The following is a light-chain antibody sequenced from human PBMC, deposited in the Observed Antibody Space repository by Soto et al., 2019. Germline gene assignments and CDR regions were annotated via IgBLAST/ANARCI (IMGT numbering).Light chain of an antibody. V-gene: IGKV3-15*01. CDR2: VAS. J-gene: IGKJ1*01. CDR1: QSVRSN. Sequence: EIVMTQSPATLSVSPGERATLSCRASQSVRSNLAWYQHKPGQAPRLLYVASSRPAGVPARFSGSGSGTEFTLTISSLQSEDFAVYYCQQYNNWPETSGQGTKV. CDR3: QQYNNWPET.